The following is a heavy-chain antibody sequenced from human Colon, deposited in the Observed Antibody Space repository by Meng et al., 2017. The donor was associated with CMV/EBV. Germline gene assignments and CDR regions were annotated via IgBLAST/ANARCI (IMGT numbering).Heavy chain of an antibody. CDR2: IKEDGSEK. CDR3: ARDPFIKAFDI. Sequence: GESLKISCAASGFALNNYWMHWVRQAPGKGLELVAHIKEDGSEKYFVGSVKGRFTISRDNAKNSLYLQMNSLRAEDTAVYYCARDPFIKAFDIWGQGTMVTVS. V-gene: IGHV3-7*01. CDR1: GFALNNYW. J-gene: IGHJ3*02.